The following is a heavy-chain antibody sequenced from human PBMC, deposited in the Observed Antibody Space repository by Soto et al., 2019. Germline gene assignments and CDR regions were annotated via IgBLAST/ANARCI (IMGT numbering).Heavy chain of an antibody. V-gene: IGHV1-69*13. Sequence: SVKVSCKASGGTFSSYAICWVRPAPGQGLEWMGGIIPIFGTANYAQKFQGRVTITADESTSTAYMELSSLRSEDTAVYYCASREAAAGIYYYYYGMDVWGQGTTVTVSS. CDR2: IIPIFGTA. J-gene: IGHJ6*02. D-gene: IGHD6-13*01. CDR3: ASREAAAGIYYYYYGMDV. CDR1: GGTFSSYA.